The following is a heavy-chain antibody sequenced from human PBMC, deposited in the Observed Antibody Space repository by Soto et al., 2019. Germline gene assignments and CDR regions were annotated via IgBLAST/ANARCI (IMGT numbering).Heavy chain of an antibody. CDR3: ARDLGYCRSGTCYREWFDP. Sequence: QVQLVQSGAEVKKPGASVKVSCKASGYIFTTHGISWVRQAPGQGLEWMGWVSDHNGHTNYAQSLQGRVTLTTDTSTNTAYMELRSLRSDDTAVYYCARDLGYCRSGTCYREWFDPWGQGTLVTVSS. CDR2: VSDHNGHT. J-gene: IGHJ5*02. CDR1: GYIFTTHG. D-gene: IGHD2-15*01. V-gene: IGHV1-18*01.